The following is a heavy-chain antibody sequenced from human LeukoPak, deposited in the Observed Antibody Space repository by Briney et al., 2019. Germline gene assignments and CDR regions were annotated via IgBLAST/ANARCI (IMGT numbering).Heavy chain of an antibody. Sequence: SQTLSLTCAVSGGYISSGGYSWSWIRQPPGKGLEWIGYIYHSGSTYYNPSLKSRVTISVDRSKNQFSLRLSSVTAADTAVYYCARAPYYGSGSFDYWGQGTLVTVSS. CDR3: ARAPYYGSGSFDY. CDR1: GGYISSGGYS. V-gene: IGHV4-30-2*01. J-gene: IGHJ4*02. D-gene: IGHD3-10*01. CDR2: IYHSGST.